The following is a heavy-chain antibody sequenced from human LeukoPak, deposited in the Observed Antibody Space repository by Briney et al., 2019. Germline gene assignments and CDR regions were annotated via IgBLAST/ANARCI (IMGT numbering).Heavy chain of an antibody. J-gene: IGHJ4*02. CDR1: GFTFSSYS. CDR2: ISSSSSYI. CDR3: ARVLAAAGRGYYFDY. Sequence: GGSLRLSCAASGFTFSSYSMNWVRQAPGKGLEWVSSISSSSSYIYYADSVKGRFTISRDNAKNSLYLQMNSLRAEDTAVYYCARVLAAAGRGYYFDYWGQGTLVTVSS. V-gene: IGHV3-21*01. D-gene: IGHD6-13*01.